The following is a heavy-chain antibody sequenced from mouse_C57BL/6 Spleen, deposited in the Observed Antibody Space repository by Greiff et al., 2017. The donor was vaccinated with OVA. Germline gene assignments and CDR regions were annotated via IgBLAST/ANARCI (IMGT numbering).Heavy chain of an antibody. J-gene: IGHJ1*03. CDR3: ARRGWDEGYFDV. CDR1: GYSFTGYY. CDR2: INPSTGGT. V-gene: IGHV1-42*01. D-gene: IGHD4-1*01. Sequence: VQLKESGPELVKPGASVKISCKASGYSFTGYYMNWVKQSPEKSLEWIGEINPSTGGTTYNQKFKAKATLTVDKSSSTAYMQLKSLTSEDSAVYYCARRGWDEGYFDVGGTGTTVTVSS.